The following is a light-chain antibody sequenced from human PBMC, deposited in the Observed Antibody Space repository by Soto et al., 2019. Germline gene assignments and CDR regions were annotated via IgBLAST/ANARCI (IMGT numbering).Light chain of an antibody. CDR3: QQYNSYSPWT. CDR1: QSISNW. V-gene: IGKV1-5*03. Sequence: DIQMTQSPSTLSASVVDRVTITCRASQSISNWLAWYQQKPGKAPNLLIYKASSLKSGVPSRFSGSGSGTEFTLTISSLQPDDFATYYCQQYNSYSPWTFGQGTKVDIK. J-gene: IGKJ1*01. CDR2: KAS.